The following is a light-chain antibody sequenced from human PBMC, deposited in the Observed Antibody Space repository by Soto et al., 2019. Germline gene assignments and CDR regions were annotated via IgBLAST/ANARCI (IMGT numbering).Light chain of an antibody. CDR3: QQLNSYPRT. CDR2: AAS. J-gene: IGKJ1*01. CDR1: QGISSY. V-gene: IGKV1-9*01. Sequence: IQLTQSPSSLSASVGDRVTITCRASQGISSYLAWYQQKPGKAPKLLIYAASTLQSRVPSRFSGSGSGTDFTLTISSLQPEDFATYYCQQLNSYPRTFGQGTRWIS.